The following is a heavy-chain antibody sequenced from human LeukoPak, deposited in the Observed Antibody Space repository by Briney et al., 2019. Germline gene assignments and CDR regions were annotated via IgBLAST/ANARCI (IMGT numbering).Heavy chain of an antibody. CDR2: VNYSGTT. Sequence: PETLSLTCTVSGASISSSSYYWVWVRQPPGKGLEWIGSVNYSGTTYYSASLKSRVAISMDTSKNQFSLRLTSVTAADTAVYYCARLITTVDGNWFDPWGQGTLVTVST. J-gene: IGHJ5*02. D-gene: IGHD2/OR15-2a*01. CDR1: GASISSSSYY. V-gene: IGHV4-39*01. CDR3: ARLITTVDGNWFDP.